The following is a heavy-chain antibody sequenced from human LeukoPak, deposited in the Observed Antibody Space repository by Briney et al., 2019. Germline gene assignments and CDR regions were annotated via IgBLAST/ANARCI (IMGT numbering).Heavy chain of an antibody. CDR3: ASGKPLDYYDSSGYSDY. Sequence: PGGSLRLSCAASGFTFSSYSMNWVRQAPGKGLEWVSSISRSSSYIYYADSVKGRFTISRDNAKKSLYLQMNSLRAEDTAVYYCASGKPLDYYDSSGYSDYWGQGTLVTVSS. CDR2: ISRSSSYI. CDR1: GFTFSSYS. D-gene: IGHD3-22*01. J-gene: IGHJ4*02. V-gene: IGHV3-21*01.